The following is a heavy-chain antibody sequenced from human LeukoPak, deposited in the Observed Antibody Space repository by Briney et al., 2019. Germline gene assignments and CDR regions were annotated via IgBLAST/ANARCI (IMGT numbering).Heavy chain of an antibody. V-gene: IGHV4-61*02. CDR3: ARVEHDYDDRRYFDL. CDR2: IYTTGSS. CDR1: GDSISRGSYY. Sequence: SETLSLTCTVSGDSISRGSYYWSWIRQPAGKGLEWIGIIYTTGSSNYNRSLRSRSTISVDKSKNQLSLKLNSATAADTAVYYCARVEHDYDDRRYFDLWGRGTLVTVSS. D-gene: IGHD4-17*01. J-gene: IGHJ2*01.